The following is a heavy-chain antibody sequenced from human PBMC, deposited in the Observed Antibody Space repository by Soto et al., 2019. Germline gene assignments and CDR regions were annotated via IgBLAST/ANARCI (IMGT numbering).Heavy chain of an antibody. CDR2: ITSSTTTTI. CDR1: GFTFKFYG. V-gene: IGHV3-48*02. CDR3: AKDQAHSSTWYVAGMDV. Sequence: GGSLRLSCAASGFTFKFYGMNWVRQAPGKGLEWISYITSSTTTTIFYADSAKGRFTISRDNVKNSLSLQMDSLRDEDTAVYYCAKDQAHSSTWYVAGMDVWGQGTTVTVSS. D-gene: IGHD6-13*01. J-gene: IGHJ6*02.